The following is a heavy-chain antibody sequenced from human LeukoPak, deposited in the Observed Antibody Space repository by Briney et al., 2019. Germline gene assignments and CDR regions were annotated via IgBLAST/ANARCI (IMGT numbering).Heavy chain of an antibody. D-gene: IGHD5-24*01. CDR1: GFTFSSYA. CDR3: ARDRTRDGYNQGRVFDY. CDR2: ISYDGSNK. Sequence: GGSLRLSCAASGFTFSSYAMSWVRQAPGKGLEWVAVISYDGSNKYYADSVKGRFTISRDNSKNTLYLQMNSLRAEDTAVYYCARDRTRDGYNQGRVFDYWGQGTLVTVSS. J-gene: IGHJ4*02. V-gene: IGHV3-30-3*01.